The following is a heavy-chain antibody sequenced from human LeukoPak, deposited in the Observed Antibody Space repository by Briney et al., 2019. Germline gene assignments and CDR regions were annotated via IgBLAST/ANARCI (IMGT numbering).Heavy chain of an antibody. J-gene: IGHJ4*02. CDR3: ARSYSYGYLDY. CDR2: IYSGGST. V-gene: IGHV3-53*04. D-gene: IGHD5-18*01. CDR1: GFTVSSNY. Sequence: GGSLRLSCEASGFTVSSNYMSWVRQAPGKGLEWVSVIYSGGSTYYAGSVKGRFTISRHNSKNTLYLQMNSLRAEDTAVYYCARSYSYGYLDYWGQGTLVTVSS.